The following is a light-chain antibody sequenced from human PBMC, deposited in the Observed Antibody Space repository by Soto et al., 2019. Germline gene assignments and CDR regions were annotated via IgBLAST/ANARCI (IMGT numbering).Light chain of an antibody. Sequence: EIVLTQSPATLSLSPGERATLSCRASQSVSSYLGWYQQKPGQAPRLLIYDISNRATGIPARFSGSGSGTDFTLTISSLEPEDFAVYYCQQRSKQRNNWFLTFGGGTKVEIK. V-gene: IGKV3-11*01. CDR3: QQRSKQRNNWFLT. CDR2: DIS. CDR1: QSVSSY. J-gene: IGKJ4*01.